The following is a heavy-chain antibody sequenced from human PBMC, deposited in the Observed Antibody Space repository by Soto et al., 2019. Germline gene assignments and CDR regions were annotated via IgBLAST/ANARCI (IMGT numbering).Heavy chain of an antibody. CDR2: IHYSGRT. CDR1: NGSISGFY. D-gene: IGHD3-10*01. V-gene: IGHV4-59*12. Sequence: SETLSLTCSVSNGSISGFYWTWIRQPPGKILEWIGYIHYSGRTDYNPSLTSRATMSVDTSKNQFSLNLKSITAADTAVYYCVRVGVEIVNHFDSWGRGTLVTVSS. CDR3: VRVGVEIVNHFDS. J-gene: IGHJ4*02.